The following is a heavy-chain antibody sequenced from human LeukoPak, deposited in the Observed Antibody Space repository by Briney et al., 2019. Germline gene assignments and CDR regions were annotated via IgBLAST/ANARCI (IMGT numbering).Heavy chain of an antibody. D-gene: IGHD3-10*01. Sequence: PGGSLRLSCAASGFTFSTYGMTWVRQAPGRGLEWVSAISGSAARTFYADSVKGRFTISRDNSKNTLSLQMSSLRAEDTAVYYCAKRGPGSPESGKYYFDYWGQGTLVTVSS. V-gene: IGHV3-23*01. CDR3: AKRGPGSPESGKYYFDY. J-gene: IGHJ4*02. CDR2: ISGSAART. CDR1: GFTFSTYG.